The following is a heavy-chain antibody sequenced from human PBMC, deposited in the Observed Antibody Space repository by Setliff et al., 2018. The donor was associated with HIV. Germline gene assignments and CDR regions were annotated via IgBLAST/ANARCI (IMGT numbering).Heavy chain of an antibody. CDR2: IYTSGDT. CDR1: GGSVSSGSYY. V-gene: IGHV4-61*02. CDR3: ARGSYTVRIDY. J-gene: IGHJ4*02. D-gene: IGHD3-10*01. Sequence: SETLSLTCTVSGGSVSSGSYYWSWIRQPVGKGLEWIGRIYTSGDTDYNPSLKSRVTMSLDTSKNQFSLRLSSVTAADTAVYYCARGSYTVRIDYWGQGTRVTVSS.